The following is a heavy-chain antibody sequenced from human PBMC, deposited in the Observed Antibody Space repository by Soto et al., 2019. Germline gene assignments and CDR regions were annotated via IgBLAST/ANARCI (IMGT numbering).Heavy chain of an antibody. CDR2: IYYSGST. CDR3: ARETGATSYYGMDV. J-gene: IGHJ6*02. Sequence: SETLSLTCTVSGGSISSGGYYWSWIRQHPGKGLEWIGYIYYSGSTNYNPSLKSRVTISVDTSKNQFSLKLSSVTAADTAVYYCARETGATSYYGMDVWGQGTTVTVSS. D-gene: IGHD1-26*01. V-gene: IGHV4-61*08. CDR1: GGSISSGGYY.